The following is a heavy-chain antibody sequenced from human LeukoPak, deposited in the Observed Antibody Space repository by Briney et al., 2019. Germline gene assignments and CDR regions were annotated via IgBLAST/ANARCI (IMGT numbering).Heavy chain of an antibody. V-gene: IGHV1-69*04. D-gene: IGHD2-21*01. J-gene: IGHJ3*02. CDR1: GGTFHSHA. CDR2: IIPLFGVT. Sequence: SVKVSCKASGGTFHSHAIRWVRQAPGQGLEWMGMIIPLFGVTNYAQRFHGRVTLTAEKSTNTVYMQLTSLRFEDTTVFYCASRAYCSGHTCPSDAFDIWGQGTMVTVSS. CDR3: ASRAYCSGHTCPSDAFDI.